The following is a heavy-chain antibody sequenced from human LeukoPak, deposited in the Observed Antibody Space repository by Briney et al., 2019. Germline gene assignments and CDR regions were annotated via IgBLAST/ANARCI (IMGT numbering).Heavy chain of an antibody. V-gene: IGHV4-4*07. Sequence: SETLSLTCTVSGGSIINHYWSWIRQPAGKGLEWIGRIYSSGSANYSPSLKSRVSMSIDTSNNHFSLNLTSVTAADTALYFCARDVRYASGWSTPESWGQGTLVTVSS. CDR3: ARDVRYASGWSTPES. J-gene: IGHJ5*02. CDR1: GGSIINHY. D-gene: IGHD6-19*01. CDR2: IYSSGSA.